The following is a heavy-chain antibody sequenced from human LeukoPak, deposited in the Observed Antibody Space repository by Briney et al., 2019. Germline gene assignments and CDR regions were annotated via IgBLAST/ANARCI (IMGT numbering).Heavy chain of an antibody. J-gene: IGHJ5*02. D-gene: IGHD6-19*01. CDR1: GYTFISYD. Sequence: ASVTVSFKASGYTFISYDINWVRQATGQGLEWMGWMNPNSGNTAYAQKFQGRVTMTRNTSISTAYMELSSLRSEDTAVYYCARDSSGWYHWFDPWGQGTLVTVSS. CDR3: ARDSSGWYHWFDP. V-gene: IGHV1-8*01. CDR2: MNPNSGNT.